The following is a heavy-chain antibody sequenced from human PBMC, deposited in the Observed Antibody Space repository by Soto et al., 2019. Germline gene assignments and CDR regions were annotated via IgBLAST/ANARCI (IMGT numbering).Heavy chain of an antibody. CDR1: GGSISSSSYY. D-gene: IGHD3-3*01. CDR3: ARDYIDFWSGHFDY. Sequence: SETLSLTCTVSGGSISSSSYYWGWIRQPPGKGLEWIGSIYYSGSTYYNPSLKSRVTISVDTSKNQFSLKLSSVTAADTAVYYCARDYIDFWSGHFDYWGQGALVTVSS. J-gene: IGHJ4*02. V-gene: IGHV4-39*02. CDR2: IYYSGST.